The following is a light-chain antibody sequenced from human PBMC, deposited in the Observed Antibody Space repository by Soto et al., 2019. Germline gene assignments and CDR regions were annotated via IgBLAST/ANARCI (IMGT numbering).Light chain of an antibody. J-gene: IGLJ1*01. CDR1: SSDVGSYKD. Sequence: QSVLTQPRSVSGSPGQSVTISCTGTSSDVGSYKDVSWYQHHPGKVPKLMIYDVSERPSGVPDRFSGSKSGNTASLTISGLQAEDEANYYCCAYASSSTYVFGTGTKVTVL. V-gene: IGLV2-11*01. CDR2: DVS. CDR3: CAYASSSTYV.